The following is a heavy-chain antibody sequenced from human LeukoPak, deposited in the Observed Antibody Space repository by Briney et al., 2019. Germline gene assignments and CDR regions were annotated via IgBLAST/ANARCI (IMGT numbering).Heavy chain of an antibody. J-gene: IGHJ6*02. Sequence: ASVKVSCKASGYTFTSYGISWVRQAPGQGLEWMGWISAYNGNTNYAQKLQGRVTMTTDTSTSTAYMELRSLRSDDTAVYYCARDPCSSTSCQYYYYYGMDVWGQGTTVTVSS. CDR2: ISAYNGNT. D-gene: IGHD2-2*01. CDR1: GYTFTSYG. V-gene: IGHV1-18*01. CDR3: ARDPCSSTSCQYYYYYGMDV.